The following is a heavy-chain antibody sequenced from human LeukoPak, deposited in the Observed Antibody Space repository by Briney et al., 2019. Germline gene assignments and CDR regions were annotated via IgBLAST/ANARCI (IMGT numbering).Heavy chain of an antibody. CDR2: INPNSGGT. CDR3: ARVPRGYSYGLGEGY. D-gene: IGHD5-18*01. V-gene: IGHV1-2*06. CDR1: GYTFTGYY. J-gene: IGHJ4*02. Sequence: ASVKVSCKASGYTFTGYYMHWVRQTPGQGLEWMGRINPNSGGTNYAQKFQGRVTMTRDTSISTAYMELSRLRSDDTAVYYCARVPRGYSYGLGEGYWGQGTLVTVSS.